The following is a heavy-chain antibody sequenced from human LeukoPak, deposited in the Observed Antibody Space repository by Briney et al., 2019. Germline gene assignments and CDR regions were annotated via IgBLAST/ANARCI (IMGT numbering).Heavy chain of an antibody. V-gene: IGHV4-39*07. CDR2: VYYSGST. CDR3: ARTTEGYCRGRSCYSYYYYMDV. Sequence: SETLSLTCTVSGGSISSSYSYWGWIRQPPGKGLEWIGNVYYSGSTYYNPSLKSRVTISVDTSKNQFSLKLSSVTAADTAVYYCARTTEGYCRGRSCYSYYYYMDVWGKGTTVTVSS. D-gene: IGHD2-15*01. J-gene: IGHJ6*03. CDR1: GGSISSSYSY.